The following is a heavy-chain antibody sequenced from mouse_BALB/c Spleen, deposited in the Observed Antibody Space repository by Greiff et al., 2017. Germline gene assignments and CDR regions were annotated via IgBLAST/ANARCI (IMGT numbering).Heavy chain of an antibody. CDR1: GFTFRSYT. V-gene: IGHV5-6-4*01. D-gene: IGHD3-2*01. CDR2: ISSGGSYT. CDR3: TRDRGDSSGPPYAMDY. Sequence: EVMLVESGGGLVKPGGSLKLSCAASGFTFRSYTMSWVRQTPEKRLEWVATISSGGSYTYYPDSVKGRFTISRDNAKNTLYLQMSSLKSEDTAMYYCTRDRGDSSGPPYAMDYWGQGTSVTVSS. J-gene: IGHJ4*01.